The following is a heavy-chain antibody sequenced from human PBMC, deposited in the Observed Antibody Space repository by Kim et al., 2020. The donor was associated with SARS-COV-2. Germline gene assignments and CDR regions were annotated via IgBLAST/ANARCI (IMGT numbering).Heavy chain of an antibody. CDR2: INPNSGGT. CDR3: VGGVTTSGY. D-gene: IGHD3-16*01. Sequence: ASVKVSCKASGFTFTDTYIYWVRQAPGQGLEWMGWINPNSGGTKYAQKFQGRVTMTRDTSITTAYLELSSLRSDDTAVYYCVGGVTTSGYWGQGTLDTVSS. V-gene: IGHV1-2*02. CDR1: GFTFTDTY. J-gene: IGHJ4*02.